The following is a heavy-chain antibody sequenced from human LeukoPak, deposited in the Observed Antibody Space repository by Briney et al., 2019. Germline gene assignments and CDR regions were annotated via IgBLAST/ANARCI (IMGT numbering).Heavy chain of an antibody. CDR3: AKTRRITMIVSASGAFDI. D-gene: IGHD3-22*01. CDR1: GFTFSSYA. J-gene: IGHJ3*02. V-gene: IGHV3-23*01. Sequence: PGGSLRLSCAASGFTFSSYAMSWVRQAPGKGLEWVSAISGSGGSTYYADSVKGRFTISRDNSKNTLYLQMNSLRAEDTAVYYCAKTRRITMIVSASGAFDIWGQGTMVTVSS. CDR2: ISGSGGST.